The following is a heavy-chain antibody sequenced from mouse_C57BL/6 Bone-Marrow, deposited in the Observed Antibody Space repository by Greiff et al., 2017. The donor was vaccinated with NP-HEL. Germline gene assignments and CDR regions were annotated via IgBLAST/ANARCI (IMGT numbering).Heavy chain of an antibody. CDR2: IRNKANGYTT. D-gene: IGHD1-1*01. CDR3: ARSYFPYYFDY. J-gene: IGHJ2*01. V-gene: IGHV7-3*01. Sequence: EVKVEESGGGLVQPGGSLSLSCAASGFTFTDYYMSWVRQPPGKALEWLGFIRNKANGYTTEYSASVKGRFTISRDNSQSILYLQMNALRAEDSATYYCARSYFPYYFDYWGQGTTLTVSS. CDR1: GFTFTDYY.